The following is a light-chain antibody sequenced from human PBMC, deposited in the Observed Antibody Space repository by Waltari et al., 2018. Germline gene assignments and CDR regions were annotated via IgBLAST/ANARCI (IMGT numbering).Light chain of an antibody. CDR2: VTSDGSH. J-gene: IGLJ3*02. CDR3: QTGGHGTWV. Sequence: QLVLTQSPSASASLGASVTLTCTLSSGPSTNVIASLQKRPEWGPRYWMKVTSDGSHNKGDEIPDRFSGSSSGAEHDLTISSLQSEDEADYYCQTGGHGTWVFGGGTKLTVL. CDR1: SGPSTNV. V-gene: IGLV4-69*01.